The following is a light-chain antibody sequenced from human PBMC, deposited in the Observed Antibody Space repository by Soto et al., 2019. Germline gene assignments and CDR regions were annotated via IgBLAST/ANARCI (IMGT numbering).Light chain of an antibody. CDR1: NIGSKS. CDR2: EDS. Sequence: SYELTQPPSVSVAPGQTARITCGGNNIGSKSLHWYQQKAGRAPVVVVHEDSDRPSGIPERFSGSKSGNTATLTISRVEAGDEADYYCQVWDSSSDHYVFGTGTKLTVL. V-gene: IGLV3-21*02. CDR3: QVWDSSSDHYV. J-gene: IGLJ1*01.